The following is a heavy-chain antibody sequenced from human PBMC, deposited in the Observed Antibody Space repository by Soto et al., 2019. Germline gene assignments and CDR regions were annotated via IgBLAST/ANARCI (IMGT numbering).Heavy chain of an antibody. CDR2: ISSDGNDK. V-gene: IGHV3-30*18. CDR3: AKGSFSPHQFLVH. Sequence: QVQLVESGGGVVQPGRSLRLSCAASAFTCSNYGMHWVRQAPGKGLEWVTTISSDGNDKYYADSVRGRYTISRDNSKNTLDLQMYGLRPEDTAVYYCAKGSFSPHQFLVHCGQGTLVTVSS. CDR1: AFTCSNYG. D-gene: IGHD3-10*01. J-gene: IGHJ4*02.